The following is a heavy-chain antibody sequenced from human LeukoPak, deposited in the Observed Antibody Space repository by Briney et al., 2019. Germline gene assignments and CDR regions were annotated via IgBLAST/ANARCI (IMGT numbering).Heavy chain of an antibody. CDR1: GFFSTYG. CDR3: AKPQGG. V-gene: IGHV3-30*02. Sequence: GGSLRLSCVVSGFFSTYGMHWVRQAPGKGLEWVAFLRYDASSKFYADSVKGRFTISRDNSKSTLYLQMNSLRDEDTAIYYCAKPQGGWGQGTLVTVSS. J-gene: IGHJ4*02. CDR2: LRYDASSK. D-gene: IGHD1-26*01.